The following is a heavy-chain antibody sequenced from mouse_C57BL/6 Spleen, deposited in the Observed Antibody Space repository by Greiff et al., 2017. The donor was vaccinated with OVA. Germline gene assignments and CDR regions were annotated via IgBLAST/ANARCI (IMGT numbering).Heavy chain of an antibody. CDR1: GYTFTSYW. CDR2: IHPNSGST. CDR3: ARSYDYCAMDY. D-gene: IGHD6-5*01. Sequence: QVQLQQPGAELVKPGASVKLSCKASGYTFTSYWMHWVKQRPGQGLEWIGMIHPNSGSTNYNQKFKSKATLTVDKSSSTSYMQLSSLTSEDSAVACCARSYDYCAMDYWGQGTSVTVSS. V-gene: IGHV1-64*01. J-gene: IGHJ4*01.